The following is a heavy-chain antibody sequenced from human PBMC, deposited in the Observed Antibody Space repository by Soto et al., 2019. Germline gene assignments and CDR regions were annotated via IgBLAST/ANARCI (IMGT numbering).Heavy chain of an antibody. CDR3: ARQQYCGSSTCYDSLYYQYMDV. V-gene: IGHV4-39*01. Sequence: SETLSLTCSVFGDSIRSAHYFWGWFRQPPGKGLEWIGSIYHSGATFYDPCLRSRVTLSVDTTNNQFSLRLSSVTDADTAVYFCARQQYCGSSTCYDSLYYQYMDVWGKGTMVTVSS. D-gene: IGHD2-2*01. J-gene: IGHJ6*03. CDR2: IYHSGAT. CDR1: GDSIRSAHYF.